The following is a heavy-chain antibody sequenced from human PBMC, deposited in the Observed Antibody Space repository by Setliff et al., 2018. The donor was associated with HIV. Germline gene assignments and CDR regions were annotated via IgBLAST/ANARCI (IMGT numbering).Heavy chain of an antibody. J-gene: IGHJ2*01. V-gene: IGHV4-31*02. D-gene: IGHD3-22*01. CDR1: GSFISSGDYS. Sequence: TLSLTCTVSGSFISSGDYSWSWIRQHTGKGLEWIGYIYYSGSTYYNPSLKSRVTISVDTSKNQFSLKLSSVTAEDTAVYYFARDLYYYDSSSYLRWYFDLWGRGTLVTVSS. CDR2: IYYSGST. CDR3: ARDLYYYDSSSYLRWYFDL.